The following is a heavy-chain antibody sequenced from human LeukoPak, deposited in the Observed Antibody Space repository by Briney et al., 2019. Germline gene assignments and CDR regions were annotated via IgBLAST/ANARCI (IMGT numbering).Heavy chain of an antibody. CDR2: VDPEDGET. V-gene: IGHV1-69-2*01. CDR3: ATLVGAHDWFDP. J-gene: IGHJ5*02. Sequence: ASVKISCKVFGYTFTDYYMHWVQQAPGKGLEWMGLVDPEDGETIYAEKFQGRVTITADTSTDTAYMELSSLRSEDTAVYYCATLVGAHDWFDPWGQGTLVTVSS. D-gene: IGHD1-26*01. CDR1: GYTFTDYY.